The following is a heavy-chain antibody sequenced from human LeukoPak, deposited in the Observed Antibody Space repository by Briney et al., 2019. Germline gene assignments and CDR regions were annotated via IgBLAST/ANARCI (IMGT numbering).Heavy chain of an antibody. CDR2: ISSSGSTI. Sequence: GGSLRLSCAASGFTFSSYEMNWVRQAPGKGLEWVSYISSSGSTIYYADSVKGRFTISRDNAKNSLYLQMNSLRAEDTAVYYCARDGLSVGATIGPPDYWGQGTLVTVSS. V-gene: IGHV3-48*03. J-gene: IGHJ4*02. CDR3: ARDGLSVGATIGPPDY. CDR1: GFTFSSYE. D-gene: IGHD1-26*01.